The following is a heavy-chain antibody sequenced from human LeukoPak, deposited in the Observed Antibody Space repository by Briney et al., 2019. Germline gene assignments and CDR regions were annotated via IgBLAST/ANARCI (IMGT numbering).Heavy chain of an antibody. V-gene: IGHV1-58*01. CDR1: GFTFTSSA. CDR3: AAGLVPPRITMVQGVPPRDY. CDR2: IVVGSGNT. J-gene: IGHJ4*02. D-gene: IGHD3-10*01. Sequence: GTSVKVSCKASGFTFTSSAVQWVRQARGQRLEWIGWIVVGSGNTNYAQKFQERVTITRDMSTSTAYMELSSLRSEDTAVYYCAAGLVPPRITMVQGVPPRDYWGQGTLVTVSS.